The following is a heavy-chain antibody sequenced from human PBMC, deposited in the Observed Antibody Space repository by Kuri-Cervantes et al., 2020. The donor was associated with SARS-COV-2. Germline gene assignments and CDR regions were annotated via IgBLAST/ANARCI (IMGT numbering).Heavy chain of an antibody. J-gene: IGHJ6*02. CDR3: ARDPRWAYSSSSWYYYYGMDV. Sequence: GESLKISCKGSGYSFTSYWIGWVRQMPGKGLEWVSAISGSGGSTYYADSVKGRFTISRDNSKNTLYLQMNSLRAEDTAVYYCARDPRWAYSSSSWYYYYGMDVWGQGTTVTVSS. CDR2: ISGSGGST. CDR1: GYSFTSYW. D-gene: IGHD6-6*01. V-gene: IGHV3-23*01.